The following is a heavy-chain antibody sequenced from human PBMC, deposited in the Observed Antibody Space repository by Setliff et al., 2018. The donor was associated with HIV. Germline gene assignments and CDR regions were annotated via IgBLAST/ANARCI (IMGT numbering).Heavy chain of an antibody. CDR2: ISGSGGST. CDR3: VRDTSETGRQFSYMEV. D-gene: IGHD3-9*01. CDR1: GFTFSSYA. J-gene: IGHJ6*03. Sequence: PGGSLRLSCAASGFTFSSYAMSWVRQAPGKGLEWVSAISGSGGSTYYADSVRGRFTISRDNSKNTLYLQMNSLRAEDTAVYYCVRDTSETGRQFSYMEVWGKGTTVTVSS. V-gene: IGHV3-23*01.